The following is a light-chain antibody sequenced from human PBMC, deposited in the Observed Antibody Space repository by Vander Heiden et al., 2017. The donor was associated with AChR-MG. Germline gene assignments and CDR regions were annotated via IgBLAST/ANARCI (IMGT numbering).Light chain of an antibody. CDR2: AAS. CDR3: QQTYNIPQT. J-gene: IGKJ1*01. V-gene: IGKV1-39*01. Sequence: IQMPPSPFSLSASVGDRVTIPCRASQTIGNYLNWYQQKPGRAPRLMIFAASNLRSGVPSRFTGSGSGTDFILTISSLQPEDFATYYCQQTYNIPQTFGQGTKVEIK. CDR1: QTIGNY.